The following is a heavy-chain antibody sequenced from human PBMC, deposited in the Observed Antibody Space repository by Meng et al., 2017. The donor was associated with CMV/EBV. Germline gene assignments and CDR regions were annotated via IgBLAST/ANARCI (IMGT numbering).Heavy chain of an antibody. CDR1: GGSISSSSYY. D-gene: IGHD3-3*01. CDR3: ARDPFSRGVVNSAFDY. Sequence: SETLSLTCTVSGGSISSSSYYWGWIRQPPGKGLEWIGSIYYSGSTYYNPSLKSRVTISVDTSKNQFSLKLSSVTAADTAVYYCARDPFSRGVVNSAFDYWGQGTLVTVSS. V-gene: IGHV4-39*07. CDR2: IYYSGST. J-gene: IGHJ4*02.